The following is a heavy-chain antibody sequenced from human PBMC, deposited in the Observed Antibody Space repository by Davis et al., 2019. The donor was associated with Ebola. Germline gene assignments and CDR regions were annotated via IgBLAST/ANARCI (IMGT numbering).Heavy chain of an antibody. D-gene: IGHD6-19*01. Sequence: ASVKVSCKASGFIFTNYAIHWVRQAPGQRLEWMGWVHSGNGNTKYSQRFQGRVTITTDTSASTVYLDLTSLRSDDTAVFYCARASFGYNRGWYADYWGPGSLVTVSS. CDR2: VHSGNGNT. J-gene: IGHJ4*02. CDR1: GFIFTNYA. V-gene: IGHV1-3*04. CDR3: ARASFGYNRGWYADY.